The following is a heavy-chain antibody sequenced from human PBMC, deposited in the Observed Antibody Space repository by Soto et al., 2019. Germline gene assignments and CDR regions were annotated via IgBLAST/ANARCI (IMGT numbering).Heavy chain of an antibody. V-gene: IGHV3-30*18. CDR3: AKDLALWFGELLSLDFDY. J-gene: IGHJ4*02. D-gene: IGHD3-10*01. CDR1: GFTFSSYG. Sequence: QVQLVESGGGVVQPGRSLRLSCAASGFTFSSYGMHWVRQAPGKGLEWVAVISYDGSNKYYADSVKGRFTISRDNSKNTLYLQMNSLRAEDTAVYYCAKDLALWFGELLSLDFDYWGQGTLVTVSS. CDR2: ISYDGSNK.